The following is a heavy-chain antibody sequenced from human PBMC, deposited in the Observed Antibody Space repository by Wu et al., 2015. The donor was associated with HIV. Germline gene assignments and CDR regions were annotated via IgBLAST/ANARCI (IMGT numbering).Heavy chain of an antibody. CDR3: ARAREKPWPYRGYYYGMDI. CDR2: IVPISGTT. CDR1: GDGFTSYA. D-gene: IGHD6-19*01. V-gene: IGHV1-69*15. J-gene: IGHJ6*02. Sequence: QVQLVQFGAEVKKPGSSVKITCKASGDGFTSYAVSWVRQAPGQGLEWMGRIVPISGTTDYAQNFQGRLTITADESTSTSYMDLRSLRSEDSAIYYCARAREKPWPYRGYYYGMDIWGQGTTVTVSS.